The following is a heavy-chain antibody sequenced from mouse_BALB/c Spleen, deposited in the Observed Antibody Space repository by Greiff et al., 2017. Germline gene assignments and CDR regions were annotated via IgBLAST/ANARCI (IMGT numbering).Heavy chain of an antibody. D-gene: IGHD2-14*01. J-gene: IGHJ2*01. CDR3: ARGVPPYYFDY. V-gene: IGHV1-9*01. CDR1: GYTFSSYW. CDR2: ILPGSGST. Sequence: VQLQQSGAELMKPGASVKISCKATGYTFSSYWIEWVKQRPGHGLEWIGEILPGSGSTNYNEKFKGKATFTADTSSNTAYMQLSSLTSEDSAVYYCARGVPPYYFDYWGQGTTLTVSS.